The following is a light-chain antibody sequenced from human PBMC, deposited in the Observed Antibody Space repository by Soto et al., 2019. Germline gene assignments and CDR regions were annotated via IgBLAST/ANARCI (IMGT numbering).Light chain of an antibody. Sequence: DIVMTQSPDSLAVSLGERDTINCKSSQSVLYSSNKKNYLAWYQQKPGQPPKLLIYWASTRESGIPDRFSGSGSGTDFTLTISSLQAEDVAVYYCQQYYTTPPYTFGQGTKLEIK. CDR2: WAS. CDR1: QSVLYSSNKKNY. J-gene: IGKJ2*01. CDR3: QQYYTTPPYT. V-gene: IGKV4-1*01.